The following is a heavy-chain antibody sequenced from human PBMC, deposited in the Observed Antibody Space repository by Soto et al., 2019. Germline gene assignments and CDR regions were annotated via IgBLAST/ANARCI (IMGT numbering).Heavy chain of an antibody. D-gene: IGHD4-4*01. V-gene: IGHV4-39*01. CDR2: IYYSGST. CDR3: ARPYSNYAYGMDV. CDR1: GGSISSSSYY. J-gene: IGHJ6*02. Sequence: PSETLSLTCTVSGGSISSSSYYWGWIRQPPGKGLEWIGSIYYSGSTYYNPSLKSRVTISVDTPKNQFSLKLSSVTAADTAVYYCARPYSNYAYGMDVWGQGTTVTVSS.